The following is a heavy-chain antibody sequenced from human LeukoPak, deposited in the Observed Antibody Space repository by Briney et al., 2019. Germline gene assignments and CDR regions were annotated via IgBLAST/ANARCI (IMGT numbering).Heavy chain of an antibody. CDR3: AREVTMVRGVKGLDY. Sequence: GGSLRLSCAASGFTFSSYSMNWVRQAPGKGLEWVSSISSSSSYIYYADSVKGRFTISRDNAKNSLYLQMNSLRAEDTAVYYCAREVTMVRGVKGLDYWGQGTLVTVSS. CDR2: ISSSSSYI. V-gene: IGHV3-21*01. J-gene: IGHJ4*02. D-gene: IGHD3-10*01. CDR1: GFTFSSYS.